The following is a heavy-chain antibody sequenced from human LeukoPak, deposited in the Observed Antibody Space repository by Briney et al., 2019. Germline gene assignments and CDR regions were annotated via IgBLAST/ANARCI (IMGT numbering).Heavy chain of an antibody. J-gene: IGHJ4*02. CDR2: ISYDGSNK. D-gene: IGHD3-22*01. CDR3: ARGPIYYDSSGYYSPVDY. Sequence: PGRSLRLSCAASGFTFSSYAMHWVRQAPGKGLEWVAVISYDGSNKYYADSVKGRFTISRDNSKNTLYLQMNSLRAEDTAVYYCARGPIYYDSSGYYSPVDYWGQGTLVTVSS. CDR1: GFTFSSYA. V-gene: IGHV3-30*04.